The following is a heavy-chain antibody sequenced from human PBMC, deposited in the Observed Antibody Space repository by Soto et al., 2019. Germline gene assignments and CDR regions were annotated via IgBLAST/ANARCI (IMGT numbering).Heavy chain of an antibody. CDR1: WLSFSDYS. Sequence: PGGSLRLSCAASWLSFSDYSMHCVRQAPGKGLERLPMLCFDVRHAYYAGCVKGRFTIGRDTSHHTLSLQLNSLTAQDRAAYFCGTDPGRATADGSLRKGLDVCGRG. CDR3: GTDPGRATADGSLRKGLDV. V-gene: IGHV3-33*01. D-gene: IGHD6-13*01. J-gene: IGHJ6*01. CDR2: LCFDVRHA.